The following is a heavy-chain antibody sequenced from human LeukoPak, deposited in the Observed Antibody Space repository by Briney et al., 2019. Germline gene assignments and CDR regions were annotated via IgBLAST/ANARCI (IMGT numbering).Heavy chain of an antibody. Sequence: RSSETLSLTCTVSGGSISSYYWSWIRQPPGKGLEWIGYIYYSGSTNYNPSLKSRVTISVDTSKNQFSLKLSSVTAADTAVYYCAREHQHYYYYGMDVWGQGTTVTVSS. CDR2: IYYSGST. CDR1: GGSISSYY. D-gene: IGHD2-2*01. CDR3: AREHQHYYYYGMDV. V-gene: IGHV4-59*01. J-gene: IGHJ6*02.